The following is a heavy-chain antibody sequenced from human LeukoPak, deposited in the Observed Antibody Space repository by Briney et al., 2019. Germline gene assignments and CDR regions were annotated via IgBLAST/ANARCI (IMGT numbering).Heavy chain of an antibody. CDR2: IYSSGST. J-gene: IGHJ3*02. Sequence: KPSETLSLTCTVSGGSISYYYWNWIRQPPGKGLEWIGYIYSSGSTNYNPSLKSRVTISLDTSKNQFSLKLSSVTAADTAVYYCARMGDYYDSSGYRHDAFDIWGQGTMVTVSS. D-gene: IGHD3-22*01. CDR1: GGSISYYY. CDR3: ARMGDYYDSSGYRHDAFDI. V-gene: IGHV4-59*01.